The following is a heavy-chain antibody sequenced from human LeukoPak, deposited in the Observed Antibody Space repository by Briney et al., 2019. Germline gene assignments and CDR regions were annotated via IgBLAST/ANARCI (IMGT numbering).Heavy chain of an antibody. D-gene: IGHD6-13*01. J-gene: IGHJ4*02. V-gene: IGHV1-46*01. Sequence: EASVKVSCKASGYTFTTYYIHWVRQAPGQGLEWMGIINPTGGSTTYAQKFQGRVTMTRDTSTSTVFMEVNSLRSEDTAVYYRALYSSTWYWGQGTLVTVSS. CDR1: GYTFTTYY. CDR2: INPTGGST. CDR3: ALYSSTWY.